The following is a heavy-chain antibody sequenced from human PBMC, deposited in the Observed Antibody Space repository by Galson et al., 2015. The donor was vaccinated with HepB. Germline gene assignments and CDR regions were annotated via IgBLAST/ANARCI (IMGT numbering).Heavy chain of an antibody. CDR3: TREGYYGSGSYPDFVYYYGMDV. J-gene: IGHJ6*02. CDR1: GFTFGDYA. V-gene: IGHV3-49*03. Sequence: SLRLSCAASGFTFGDYAMSWFRQAPGKGLEWVGFIRSKAYGGTTEYAASVKVRFTISRDDSKSIAYLQMNSLKTEDTAVYYCTREGYYGSGSYPDFVYYYGMDVWGQGTTVTVSS. D-gene: IGHD3-10*01. CDR2: IRSKAYGGTT.